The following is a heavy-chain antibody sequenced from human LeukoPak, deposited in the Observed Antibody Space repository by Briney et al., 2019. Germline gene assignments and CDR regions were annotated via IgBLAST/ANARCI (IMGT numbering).Heavy chain of an antibody. V-gene: IGHV5-10-1*01. Sequence: GESLKISCKGSGYSFTSYWISWVRQMPGKGLEWMGRIDPSDSYTNCSPSFQGHVTISADKSISTAYLQRSSLKASDTAMYYCASDTSGYSYGFAWFDPWGQGTLVTVSS. CDR3: ASDTSGYSYGFAWFDP. CDR1: GYSFTSYW. J-gene: IGHJ5*02. D-gene: IGHD5-18*01. CDR2: IDPSDSYT.